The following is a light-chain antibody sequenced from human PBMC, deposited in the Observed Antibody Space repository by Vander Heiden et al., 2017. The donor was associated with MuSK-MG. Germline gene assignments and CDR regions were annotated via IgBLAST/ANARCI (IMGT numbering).Light chain of an antibody. J-gene: IGKJ2*03. Sequence: IQMTQSPSTLPASVGDRVTIPCRASQSISSWLAWYQQRPVKALNLLIYKASSLESGVPSRFSGSGSGTEFTLTIMILQPDDFATYYSQQDNNYPSSFGQGTKLEIK. CDR2: KAS. CDR3: QQDNNYPSS. V-gene: IGKV1-5*03. CDR1: QSISSW.